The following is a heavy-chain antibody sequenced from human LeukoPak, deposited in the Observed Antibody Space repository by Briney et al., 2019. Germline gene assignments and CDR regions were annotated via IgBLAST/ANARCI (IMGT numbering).Heavy chain of an antibody. Sequence: GGSLRLSCAASGFTFSSYWMHWVRQAPGKGLEWVANIKQDGSEKYYVDPVKGRFTISRDNAKNSLYLQMNSLRAEDTAVYYCARDTRTKDILTAPKGAGFDYWGQGTLVTVSS. CDR3: ARDTRTKDILTAPKGAGFDY. J-gene: IGHJ4*02. V-gene: IGHV3-7*01. CDR2: IKQDGSEK. CDR1: GFTFSSYW. D-gene: IGHD3-9*01.